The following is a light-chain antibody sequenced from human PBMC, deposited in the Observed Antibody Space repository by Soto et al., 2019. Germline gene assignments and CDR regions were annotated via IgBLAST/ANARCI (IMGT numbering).Light chain of an antibody. CDR1: QSISSW. J-gene: IGKJ4*01. Sequence: DIQMTQSPSTLSASVGDRVTITCRASQSISSWLAWYQQKPGKAPKFLMYKASTLESGVPSRFSGSGSGTQSTLTISSLQPDDSATYYCQQYNSYPLTFGGGTKVEIK. V-gene: IGKV1-5*03. CDR3: QQYNSYPLT. CDR2: KAS.